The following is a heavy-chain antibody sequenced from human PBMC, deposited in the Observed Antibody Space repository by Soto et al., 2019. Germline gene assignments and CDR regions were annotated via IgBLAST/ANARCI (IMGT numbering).Heavy chain of an antibody. D-gene: IGHD3-22*01. Sequence: GGSLRLSCAASGFTFSSYAMHWVRQAPGKGLEWVAVISYDGSNKYYADSVKGRFTISRDNSKNTLYLQMNSLRAEDTAVYYCARVLIAYDSSFPSPWEDAYYYGMDVWGQGTTVTVSS. CDR1: GFTFSSYA. CDR2: ISYDGSNK. V-gene: IGHV3-30-3*01. CDR3: ARVLIAYDSSFPSPWEDAYYYGMDV. J-gene: IGHJ6*02.